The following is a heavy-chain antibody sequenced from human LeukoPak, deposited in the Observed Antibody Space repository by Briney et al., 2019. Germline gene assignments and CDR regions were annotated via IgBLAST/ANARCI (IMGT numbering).Heavy chain of an antibody. J-gene: IGHJ5*02. D-gene: IGHD3-10*01. CDR1: GYTFTGYY. V-gene: IGHV1-2*02. CDR2: INPNSGGT. CDR3: ARDRAIWFGEFSRASRFDP. Sequence: ASVKVSCKASGYTFTGYYMHWVRQAPGQGLEWMGWINPNSGGTNYAQKFRGRVTMTRDTSISTAYMELSRLRSDDTAVYYCARDRAIWFGEFSRASRFDPWGQGTLVTVSS.